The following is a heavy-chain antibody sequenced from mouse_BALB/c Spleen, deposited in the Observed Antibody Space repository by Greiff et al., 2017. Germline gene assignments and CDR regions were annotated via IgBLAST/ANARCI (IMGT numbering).Heavy chain of an antibody. Sequence: EVQLVESGGGLVQPGGSLRLSCATSGFTFTDYYMSWVRQPPGKALEWLGFIRNKANGYTTEYSASVKGRFTISRDNSQSILYLQMNTLRAEDSATYYCARDIGYGNYVGDYWGQGTTLTVSA. J-gene: IGHJ2*01. CDR1: GFTFTDYY. V-gene: IGHV7-3*02. D-gene: IGHD2-10*02. CDR3: ARDIGYGNYVGDY. CDR2: IRNKANGYTT.